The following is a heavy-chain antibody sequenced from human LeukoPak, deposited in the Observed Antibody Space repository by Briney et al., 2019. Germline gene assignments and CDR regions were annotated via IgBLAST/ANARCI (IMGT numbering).Heavy chain of an antibody. CDR3: AKDRATVPQLGLY. Sequence: GGSLRLSCAASGFTFSSYAMSWVRQAPGKGREWVSYIRVSGGSTYYADSVKGRFTISRDKSKNTLYLQMNSLRAEDTAVYYCAKDRATVPQLGLYWGQGTLVTVSS. J-gene: IGHJ4*02. V-gene: IGHV3-23*01. CDR1: GFTFSSYA. D-gene: IGHD4-17*01. CDR2: IRVSGGST.